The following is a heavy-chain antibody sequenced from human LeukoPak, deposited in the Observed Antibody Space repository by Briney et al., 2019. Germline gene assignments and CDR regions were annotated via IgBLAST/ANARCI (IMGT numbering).Heavy chain of an antibody. CDR1: GGSIRSSYYY. Sequence: KPSETLSLTCTVSGGSIRSSYYYWGWIRQPPEKGLEWIGSIYYSGSTYYNPSLKSRVTISVDTSKNQFSLKLSSVTAADTAVYYCARHRLRPWGSYRERRTNWFDPWGQGTLVTVSS. J-gene: IGHJ5*02. V-gene: IGHV4-39*01. CDR3: ARHRLRPWGSYRERRTNWFDP. CDR2: IYYSGST. D-gene: IGHD3-16*02.